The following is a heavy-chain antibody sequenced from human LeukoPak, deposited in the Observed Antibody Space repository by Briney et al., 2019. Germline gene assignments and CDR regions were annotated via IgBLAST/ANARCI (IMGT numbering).Heavy chain of an antibody. J-gene: IGHJ3*02. V-gene: IGHV3-30-3*01. CDR1: GFTFSTYA. CDR3: ARDFSNGGFDI. Sequence: GRSLRLSCAASGFTFSTYAIHWVRQAPGKGPEWVSVISSDGTRQYYADSVKGRFTISRDSGKNTLDLQMNGLRAEDTAVYYCARDFSNGGFDIWGQGTMVTVAS. CDR2: ISSDGTRQ. D-gene: IGHD1-1*01.